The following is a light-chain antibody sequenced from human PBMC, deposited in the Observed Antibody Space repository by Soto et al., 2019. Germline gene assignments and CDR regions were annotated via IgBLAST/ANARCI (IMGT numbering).Light chain of an antibody. CDR1: GNDVGGYNY. V-gene: IGLV2-14*01. Sequence: QSVLTQPASVSGSPGQSITISCTGTGNDVGGYNYVSWYQQHPGKAPKHMIYDVSNRPSGVSNRFSGSKSGNTASLTISGLQAEDEADYYCSSFTSSTTRVFGAGTKLTVL. CDR3: SSFTSSTTRV. CDR2: DVS. J-gene: IGLJ1*01.